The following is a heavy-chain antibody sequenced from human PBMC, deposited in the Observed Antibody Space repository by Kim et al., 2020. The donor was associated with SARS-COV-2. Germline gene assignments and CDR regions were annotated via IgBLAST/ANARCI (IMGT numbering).Heavy chain of an antibody. CDR1: GDSVTNSNYY. CDR2: VYHTGDT. CDR3: ASLRIPGDFDF. J-gene: IGHJ4*02. D-gene: IGHD5-12*01. V-gene: IGHV4-39*07. Sequence: SETLSLTCRVSGDSVTNSNYYWSWIRQPPGKGLQWIANVYHTGDTYYNPSLRSRVLISIGTSKNQFSLTLTFVTAADTALYFCASLRIPGDFDFWGQGTL.